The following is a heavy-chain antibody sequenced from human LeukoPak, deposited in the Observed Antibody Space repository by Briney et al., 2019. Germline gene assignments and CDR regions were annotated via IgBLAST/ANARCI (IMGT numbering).Heavy chain of an antibody. CDR2: IVVGSGNT. D-gene: IGHD5-18*01. J-gene: IGHJ4*02. CDR3: AADPDTAMEGPYYFDY. Sequence: WASVKVSCKASGFTFTSSAMQWVRQARGQRLKWIGRIVVGSGNTNYAQKFQERVTITRGMSTSTAYMELSSLRSEATAVYYCAADPDTAMEGPYYFDYWGQGTLVTVSS. CDR1: GFTFTSSA. V-gene: IGHV1-58*02.